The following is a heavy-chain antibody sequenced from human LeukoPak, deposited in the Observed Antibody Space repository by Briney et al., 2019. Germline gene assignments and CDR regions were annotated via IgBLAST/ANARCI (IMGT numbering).Heavy chain of an antibody. D-gene: IGHD3-22*01. CDR3: ARVLHRRNYDSSVYYGY. Sequence: GGSLRLSCAASGFSFSSYNMNWVRQTPGKGLEWVSSITSSSTYTFYADSVKGRFTISRDDARNSLYLQMNSLRAEDTAVYYCARVLHRRNYDSSVYYGYWGQGTLVTVSS. CDR2: ITSSSTYT. CDR1: GFSFSSYN. V-gene: IGHV3-21*01. J-gene: IGHJ4*02.